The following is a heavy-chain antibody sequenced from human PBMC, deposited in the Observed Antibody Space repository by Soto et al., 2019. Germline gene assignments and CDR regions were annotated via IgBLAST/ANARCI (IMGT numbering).Heavy chain of an antibody. CDR1: GGTFSSYA. CDR2: IIPIFGTA. Sequence: QVQLVQSGAEVKKPGSSVKVSCKASGGTFSSYAISWVQQAPGQGLEWMGGIIPIFGTANYAPKFQGRVTITADESTGTANMELSSLRSEDTAVYYCAREGGSGNYRYYAMDVWGQGTTVTVSS. CDR3: AREGGSGNYRYYAMDV. D-gene: IGHD3-10*01. V-gene: IGHV1-69*12. J-gene: IGHJ6*02.